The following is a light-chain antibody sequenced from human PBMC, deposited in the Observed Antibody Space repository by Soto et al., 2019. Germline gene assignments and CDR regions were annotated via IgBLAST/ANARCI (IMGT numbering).Light chain of an antibody. CDR3: QVWNSFSDHPYV. V-gene: IGLV3-21*02. CDR1: NIGPRK. Sequence: SSELSQPPSVSLAPGQTARISCGGANIGPRKVHWYQQKPGQAPVLIVYDDSGRPSGIPERFSGSNSGNTATLTISRVEAGDEADEYYQVWNSFSDHPYVFGSGTKLTVL. CDR2: DDS. J-gene: IGLJ1*01.